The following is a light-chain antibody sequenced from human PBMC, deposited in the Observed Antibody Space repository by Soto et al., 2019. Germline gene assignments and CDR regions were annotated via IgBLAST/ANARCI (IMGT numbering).Light chain of an antibody. J-gene: IGKJ5*01. Sequence: DIQMTQSPSSVSASVGDRVAITCRASQAINNWLAWYQQKPGKAPKALIYAASSLQSGVPSRFSGSGSETEFTATISSLQPDDFATYYCQQTNSLPITFGQGTRLEIK. CDR1: QAINNW. CDR2: AAS. V-gene: IGKV1-12*01. CDR3: QQTNSLPIT.